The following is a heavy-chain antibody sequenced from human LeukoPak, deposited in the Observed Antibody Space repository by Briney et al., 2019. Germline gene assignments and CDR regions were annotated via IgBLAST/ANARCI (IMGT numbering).Heavy chain of an antibody. CDR2: IYYSGST. CDR1: GGSISSYY. D-gene: IGHD3-16*01. CDR3: ARDKRGLAWFDP. Sequence: SETLSLTCTVSGGSISSYYWSWIRQPPGKGLEWIGYIYYSGSTNYNPSLKSRVTISVDTSKNQFSLKLSSVTAADTAVYYCARDKRGLAWFDPWGQGTLVTVSS. V-gene: IGHV4-59*01. J-gene: IGHJ5*02.